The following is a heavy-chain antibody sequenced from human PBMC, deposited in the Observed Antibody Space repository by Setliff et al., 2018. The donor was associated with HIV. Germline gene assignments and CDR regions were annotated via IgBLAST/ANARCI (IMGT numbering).Heavy chain of an antibody. Sequence: PGGSLRLSCAASGFTFSTYSMNWVRQAPGKGLEWVSYISGTSGTMYYADSVKGRFTISRDNAKNSLFLQMNSLTAEDTAVYYCARHGAFYYYYYMDVWGKGTTVTVSS. V-gene: IGHV3-48*01. CDR3: ARHGAFYYYYYMDV. CDR1: GFTFSTYS. CDR2: ISGTSGTM. J-gene: IGHJ6*03.